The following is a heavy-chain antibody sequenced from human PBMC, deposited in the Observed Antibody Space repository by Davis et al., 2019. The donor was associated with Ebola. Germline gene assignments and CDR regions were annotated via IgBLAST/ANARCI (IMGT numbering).Heavy chain of an antibody. CDR2: IHDSGST. Sequence: GSLRLSCTVSGGSISGDYWSWIRQPPGKELEWIGYIHDSGSTNYNPSLKSRVTISVGTSKNQFSLKLSSLIAADTAVYYCVGGRWLIWGQGTMVTVSS. CDR1: GGSISGDY. CDR3: VGGRWLI. V-gene: IGHV4-59*01. D-gene: IGHD5-24*01. J-gene: IGHJ3*02.